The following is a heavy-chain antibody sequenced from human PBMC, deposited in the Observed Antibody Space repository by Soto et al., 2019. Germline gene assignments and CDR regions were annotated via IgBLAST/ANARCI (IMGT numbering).Heavy chain of an antibody. CDR2: IWYDGSNK. CDR1: GFTFSSYG. J-gene: IGHJ4*02. D-gene: IGHD4-17*01. CDR3: AREAVSTVTTLLFDY. V-gene: IGHV3-33*01. Sequence: GGSLRLACAASGFTFSSYGMHWVRQAPGKGLEWVAVIWYDGSNKYYADSVKGRFTISRDNSKNTLYLQMNSLRAEDTAVYYCAREAVSTVTTLLFDYCGQGTLVTVSS.